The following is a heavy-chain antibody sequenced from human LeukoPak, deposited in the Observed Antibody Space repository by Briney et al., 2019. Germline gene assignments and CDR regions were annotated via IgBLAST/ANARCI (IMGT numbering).Heavy chain of an antibody. Sequence: ASQTLSLTCTVSGGSISSYYWSWIRQPPGKGLEWIGYIYYSGSTNYNPSLKSRVTISVDTSKNQFSLKLSSVTAADTAVYYCARGIAAAGGAFDIWGQGTMVTVSS. CDR2: IYYSGST. CDR1: GGSISSYY. J-gene: IGHJ3*02. D-gene: IGHD6-13*01. CDR3: ARGIAAAGGAFDI. V-gene: IGHV4-59*01.